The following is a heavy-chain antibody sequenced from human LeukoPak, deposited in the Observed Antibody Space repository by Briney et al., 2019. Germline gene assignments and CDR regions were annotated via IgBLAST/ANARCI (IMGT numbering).Heavy chain of an antibody. D-gene: IGHD5-12*01. V-gene: IGHV4-39*01. CDR2: IYYSGST. CDR1: GGSISSSSCY. CDR3: ARHARYCAYVDNNWFDP. J-gene: IGHJ5*02. Sequence: LETLSLTCTVSGGSISSSSCYWGSIRQPPGKWLEWIGSIYYSGSTYYNPSLKSRVTISVDTSKNQFSLKLSSVTAAHTAVYYCARHARYCAYVDNNWFDPWCQGTLVTVSS.